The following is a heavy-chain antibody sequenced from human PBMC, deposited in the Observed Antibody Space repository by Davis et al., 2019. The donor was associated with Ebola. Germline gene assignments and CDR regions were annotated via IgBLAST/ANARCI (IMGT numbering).Heavy chain of an antibody. V-gene: IGHV3-53*01. CDR3: ARGDFYYGVDV. CDR1: GFSVRTKY. CDR2: MYSGGTT. Sequence: GESLKISCAASGFSVRTKYMNWVRQAPGKGLQWVSIMYSGGTTYYADSVKGRFTISRDSSKNTVYLQMNNLRAEDTAVCYCARGDFYYGVDVWGQGTTVTVSS. J-gene: IGHJ6*02.